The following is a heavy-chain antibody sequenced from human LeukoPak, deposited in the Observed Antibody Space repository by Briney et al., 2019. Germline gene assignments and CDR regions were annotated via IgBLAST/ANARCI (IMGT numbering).Heavy chain of an antibody. Sequence: GGSLRLSCAASGFTFRSYWMSWLRQTPGKRLEWLANIKEDGSEKYYVDSVKGRFTISRDNAKTSLYLQMNSLRAEDTAVYYCARVLPGYFDYWGQGALVTVSS. CDR2: IKEDGSEK. J-gene: IGHJ4*02. V-gene: IGHV3-7*01. CDR1: GFTFRSYW. CDR3: ARVLPGYFDY.